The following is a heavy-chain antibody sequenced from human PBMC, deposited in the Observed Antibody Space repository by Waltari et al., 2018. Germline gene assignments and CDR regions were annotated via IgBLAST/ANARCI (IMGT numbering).Heavy chain of an antibody. V-gene: IGHV1-2*02. CDR3: ARDLTGSTYFQY. CDR2: INPNSGDT. Sequence: QVQLVQSGAEVNKPGASVKVSCKASGSTFTGFYIHWVRQAPGQGLEWMGWINPNSGDTKYAQKFQGRVTMTRDTSITTAYLELSRLTSDDTAVYYCARDLTGSTYFQYWGQGTLVTVSS. J-gene: IGHJ1*01. CDR1: GSTFTGFY. D-gene: IGHD1-7*01.